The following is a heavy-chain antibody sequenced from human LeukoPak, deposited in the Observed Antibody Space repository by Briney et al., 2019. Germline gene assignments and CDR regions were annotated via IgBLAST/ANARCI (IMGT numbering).Heavy chain of an antibody. V-gene: IGHV3-7*05. Sequence: PGGSLRLSCAVSGFTFSSYWMTWVRQAPGKGLEWVANIKQDGSEKYYVDSVKGRFTISRDNAKNSLYLQMNSLRAEDTAVYYCARDSGSRSRYYYGMDVWGQGTTVTVSS. CDR2: IKQDGSEK. CDR3: ARDSGSRSRYYYGMDV. D-gene: IGHD6-25*01. CDR1: GFTFSSYW. J-gene: IGHJ6*02.